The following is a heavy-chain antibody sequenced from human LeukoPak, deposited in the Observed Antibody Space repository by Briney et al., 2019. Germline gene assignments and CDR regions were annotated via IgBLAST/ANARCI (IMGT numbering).Heavy chain of an antibody. CDR1: GFTFSSYA. J-gene: IGHJ4*02. Sequence: GGSLRLSCAASGFTFSSYAMHWVRQAPGKGLEYVSAISSNGGSTYYANSVKGRFTISRDNSKNTLYLQMGSLRAEDTAVYYCAKDLVTGGSYPDYWGQGTLVTVSS. V-gene: IGHV3-64*01. CDR3: AKDLVTGGSYPDY. CDR2: ISSNGGST. D-gene: IGHD1-26*01.